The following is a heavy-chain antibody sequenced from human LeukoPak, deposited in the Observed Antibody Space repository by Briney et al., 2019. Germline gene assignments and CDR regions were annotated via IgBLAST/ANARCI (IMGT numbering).Heavy chain of an antibody. V-gene: IGHV3-9*01. J-gene: IGHJ6*02. D-gene: IGHD3-10*01. CDR1: GFTFDDYA. Sequence: GGSLRLSCAASGFTFDDYAMHWVRQAPGKGLEWVSGIIWNSGSIAYADSVKGRFTISRDNARNSLYLQMNSLRAEDTAVYYCAKHSVVRELRGHGMDVWGQGTTVTVSS. CDR3: AKHSVVRELRGHGMDV. CDR2: IIWNSGSI.